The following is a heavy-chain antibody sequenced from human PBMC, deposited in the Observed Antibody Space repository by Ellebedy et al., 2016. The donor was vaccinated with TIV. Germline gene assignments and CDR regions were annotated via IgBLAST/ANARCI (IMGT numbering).Heavy chain of an antibody. D-gene: IGHD1-26*01. J-gene: IGHJ4*02. CDR1: GSSTSSGYY. CDR2: LYHSGST. V-gene: IGHV4-38-2*02. Sequence: MPSETLSLTCSVSGSSTSSGYYRGWIRQPPGRGLEWMGSLYHSGSTYYSPSLKSRVTISVDTSKNQLSLRLSSVTAADTDVYYCARDGAGRWEYWGPGTLVTVSS. CDR3: ARDGAGRWEY.